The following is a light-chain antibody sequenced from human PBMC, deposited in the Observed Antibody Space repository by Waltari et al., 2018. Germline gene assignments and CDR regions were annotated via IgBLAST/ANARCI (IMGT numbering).Light chain of an antibody. J-gene: IGLJ3*02. Sequence: QLVLTQSPSASASLGASVKLTCTLSRGYSRNVIAGLQQQPEKGPRSLMKVNSEGSHSKGDEIPDRFSGSSSGAERYLTISNLQSEDEADYYCQTGGHGTWVFGGGTKLTVL. CDR3: QTGGHGTWV. CDR2: VNSEGSH. CDR1: RGYSRNV. V-gene: IGLV4-69*01.